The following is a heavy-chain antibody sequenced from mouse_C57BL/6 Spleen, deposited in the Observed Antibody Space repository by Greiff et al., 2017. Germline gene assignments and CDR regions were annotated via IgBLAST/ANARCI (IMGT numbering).Heavy chain of an antibody. CDR3: ARGGIYDGNFDWYFEV. Sequence: EVKAEESGPGLVKPSQSLSLICSVTGYSITSGYYWNWIRQFSGNKLEWMGYISYDGSNNYNPSLKNRIPSTRDTSNNHFFLKLNYVTTEDTATYYCARGGIYDGNFDWYFEVWGTGTTVTVSS. V-gene: IGHV3-6*01. D-gene: IGHD2-1*01. CDR2: ISYDGSN. CDR1: GYSITSGYY. J-gene: IGHJ1*03.